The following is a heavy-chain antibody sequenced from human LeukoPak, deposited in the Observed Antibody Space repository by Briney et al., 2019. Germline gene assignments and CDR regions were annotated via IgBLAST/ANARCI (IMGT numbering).Heavy chain of an antibody. D-gene: IGHD4-17*01. CDR1: GYSFTSYW. J-gene: IGHJ4*02. V-gene: IGHV5-10-1*01. CDR3: APYDGDYTPRGY. Sequence: GESLKISCKGSGYSFTSYWISWVRQMPGKGLEWMGRIDPSDSYTNYSPSFQGHVTISADKSISTAYLQWSSLEASDTAMYYCAPYDGDYTPRGYWGQGTLVTVSS. CDR2: IDPSDSYT.